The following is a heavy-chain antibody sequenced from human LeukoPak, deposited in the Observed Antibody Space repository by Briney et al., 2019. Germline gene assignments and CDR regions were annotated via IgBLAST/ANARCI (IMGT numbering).Heavy chain of an antibody. V-gene: IGHV3-20*01. CDR3: ARTHRPTKLKWFGELPKYNWFDP. Sequence: GGSLSLSCAASAFTFDDYGMSWVRQAPGKGLEWVSGINWNGGSTGYADSVKGRFTISRDNAKNSLYLQMNSLRAEDTALYHCARTHRPTKLKWFGELPKYNWFDPWGQGTLVTVSS. J-gene: IGHJ5*02. D-gene: IGHD3-10*01. CDR1: AFTFDDYG. CDR2: INWNGGST.